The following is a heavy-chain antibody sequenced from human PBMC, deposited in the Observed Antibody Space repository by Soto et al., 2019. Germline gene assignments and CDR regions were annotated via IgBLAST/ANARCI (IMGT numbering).Heavy chain of an antibody. V-gene: IGHV4-61*01. CDR1: GGSVSSGSYY. CDR3: ASSHYYDSSGYYPPFDY. Sequence: LSLTCTVSGGSVSSGSYYWSWIRQPPGKGLEWIGYIYYSGSTNYNPSLKSRVTISVDTSKNQFSLKLSSVTAADTAVYYCASSHYYDSSGYYPPFDYWGQGTLVTVSS. CDR2: IYYSGST. J-gene: IGHJ4*02. D-gene: IGHD3-22*01.